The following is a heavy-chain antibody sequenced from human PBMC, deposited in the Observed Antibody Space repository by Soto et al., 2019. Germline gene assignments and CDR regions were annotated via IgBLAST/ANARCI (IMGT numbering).Heavy chain of an antibody. V-gene: IGHV1-69*06. CDR1: GGTFSSYA. CDR3: ARRVDTAMEDYYYYGMDV. D-gene: IGHD5-18*01. J-gene: IGHJ6*02. Sequence: ASVKVSCKASGGTFSSYAISWVRQAPGQGLEWMGGIIPIFGTANYAQKFQGRVTITADKSTSTAYMELSSLRSEDTAVYYCARRVDTAMEDYYYYGMDVWGQGTTVTVSS. CDR2: IIPIFGTA.